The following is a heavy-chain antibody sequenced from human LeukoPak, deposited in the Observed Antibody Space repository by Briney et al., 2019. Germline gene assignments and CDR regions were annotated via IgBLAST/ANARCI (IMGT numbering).Heavy chain of an antibody. V-gene: IGHV3-30*02. J-gene: IGHJ6*03. Sequence: PGGSLRLSCAASGFTFSNYGMHWVRQAPGRGLEWVAFIRYDGSIKYYADSVKGRFTIPRDNYKNTLYLQMNSLRAEDTAVYYCARGSPPFQLLPHYYYYMDVWGKGTTVTVSS. CDR2: IRYDGSIK. CDR1: GFTFSNYG. D-gene: IGHD2-2*01. CDR3: ARGSPPFQLLPHYYYYMDV.